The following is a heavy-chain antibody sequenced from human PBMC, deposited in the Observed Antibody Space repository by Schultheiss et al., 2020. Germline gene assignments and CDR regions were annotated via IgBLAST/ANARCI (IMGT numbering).Heavy chain of an antibody. J-gene: IGHJ4*02. Sequence: GGSLRLSCSASGFTFSSYAMHWVRQAPGKGLEYVSAISSNGGSTYYADSVKGRFTISRDNSKNTLYLQMSSLRAEDTAVYYCVRADYGGAGWGGIDYWGQGTLVTVSS. V-gene: IGHV3-64D*06. CDR1: GFTFSSYA. D-gene: IGHD4-23*01. CDR3: VRADYGGAGWGGIDY. CDR2: ISSNGGST.